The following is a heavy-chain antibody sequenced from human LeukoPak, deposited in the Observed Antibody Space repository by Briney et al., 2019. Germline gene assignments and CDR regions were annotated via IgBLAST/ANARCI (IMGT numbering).Heavy chain of an antibody. D-gene: IGHD5-12*01. Sequence: GGSLRLSCVASGFTFSIYPMSWVRQAPGKGLEWVSDISGSGGSTDYADSVKGRFAISRDNAKNTLYLQMNSLRVEDTAVYYCAKDLIGGNIVATIPECWGQGTLVTVSS. J-gene: IGHJ4*02. CDR3: AKDLIGGNIVATIPEC. CDR2: ISGSGGST. CDR1: GFTFSIYP. V-gene: IGHV3-23*01.